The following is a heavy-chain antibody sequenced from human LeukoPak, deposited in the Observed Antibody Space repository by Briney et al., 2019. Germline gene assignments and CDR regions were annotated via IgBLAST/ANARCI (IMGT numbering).Heavy chain of an antibody. D-gene: IGHD5-12*01. Sequence: ASVKVFCKASGYTFTGYYMHWVRQAPGQGLEWMGWINPNSGGTNYAQKFQGRVTMTRDTSISTAYMELSRLRSDDTAVYYCARATYSGYDQTRAFDIWGQGTMVTVSS. CDR3: ARATYSGYDQTRAFDI. CDR2: INPNSGGT. CDR1: GYTFTGYY. J-gene: IGHJ3*02. V-gene: IGHV1-2*02.